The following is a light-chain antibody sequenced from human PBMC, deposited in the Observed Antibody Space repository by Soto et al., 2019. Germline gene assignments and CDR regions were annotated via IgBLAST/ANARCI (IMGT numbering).Light chain of an antibody. Sequence: QSVLTQPASVSGSPGQSITISCTGTISDFVVYNYVSWYQQHPGKAPKLMIFEVSDRPSGVSDRFSGSKSGSTASLTISGLQAEDEADYFCTSFTSSSTQVFGTGTKVTVL. CDR2: EVS. CDR3: TSFTSSSTQV. V-gene: IGLV2-14*01. CDR1: ISDFVVYNY. J-gene: IGLJ1*01.